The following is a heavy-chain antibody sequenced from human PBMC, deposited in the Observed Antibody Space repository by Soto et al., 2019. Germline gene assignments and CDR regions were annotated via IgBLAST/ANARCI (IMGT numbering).Heavy chain of an antibody. CDR2: IYYSGST. J-gene: IGHJ6*03. CDR1: GGSISSYY. CDR3: ASSTTVTPYYYYYYMDV. D-gene: IGHD4-17*01. V-gene: IGHV4-59*01. Sequence: SETLSLTCTVSGGSISSYYWSWIRRPPGKGLEWIGYIYYSGSTKYNPSLKSRVTISVDTSKNQFSLKLSSVTAADTAVYYCASSTTVTPYYYYYYMDVWGKGTTVTVSS.